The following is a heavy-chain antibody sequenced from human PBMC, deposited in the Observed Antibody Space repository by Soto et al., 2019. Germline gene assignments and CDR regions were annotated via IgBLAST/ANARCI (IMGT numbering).Heavy chain of an antibody. CDR3: ARSTGAYYYYYYYMDV. CDR2: INTANGDT. V-gene: IGHV1-3*04. J-gene: IGHJ6*03. CDR1: VYTYTNHF. Sequence: ASVTVSCKTSVYTYTNHFIHWARQAPGQRPVWMGCINTANGDTKYSQKFQGRVTITRDTSASTAYMELSSLRSEDTAVYYCARSTGAYYYYYYYMDVWGKGTTVTVSS.